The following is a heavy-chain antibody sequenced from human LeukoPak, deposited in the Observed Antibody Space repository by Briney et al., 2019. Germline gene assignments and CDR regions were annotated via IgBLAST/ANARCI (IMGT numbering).Heavy chain of an antibody. J-gene: IGHJ6*03. CDR1: GGSISSSAYY. V-gene: IGHV4-39*01. CDR3: ARHSFYYYYYIDV. CDR2: VYYSGST. Sequence: SETLSLTCTVSGGSISSSAYYWGWIRQSPGKGLEWIGDVYYSGSTFYNPSLMSRVTISADTSMNQFSLKLSSVTAADTAVYYCARHSFYYYYYIDVWGKGTAVIVSS.